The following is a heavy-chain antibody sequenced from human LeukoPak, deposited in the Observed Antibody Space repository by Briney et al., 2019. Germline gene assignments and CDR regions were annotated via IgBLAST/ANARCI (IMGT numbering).Heavy chain of an antibody. V-gene: IGHV3-30*02. Sequence: GGSLRLSCAASGFTFSSYWMSWVRQAPGKGLAWVAFIRYDGSNKYYADSVKGRFTISRDNSKNTLYLQMNSLRAEDTAVYYCARGQRIAAAGTDYWGQGTLVTVSS. CDR3: ARGQRIAAAGTDY. CDR2: IRYDGSNK. D-gene: IGHD6-13*01. J-gene: IGHJ4*02. CDR1: GFTFSSYW.